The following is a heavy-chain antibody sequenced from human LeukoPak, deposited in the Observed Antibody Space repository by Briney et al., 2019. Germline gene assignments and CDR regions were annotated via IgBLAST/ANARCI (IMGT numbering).Heavy chain of an antibody. V-gene: IGHV3-11*04. CDR3: ARQRGDILTGYYIPRGFDY. CDR1: GFTFSNAW. D-gene: IGHD3-9*01. CDR2: ISGSGNTI. J-gene: IGHJ4*02. Sequence: GGSLRLSCAASGFTFSNAWMSWVRQAPGKGLEWVSYISGSGNTIYYADSVKGRFTISRDNAKNSLYLQMNSLRAEDTAVYYCARQRGDILTGYYIPRGFDYWGQGTLVTVSS.